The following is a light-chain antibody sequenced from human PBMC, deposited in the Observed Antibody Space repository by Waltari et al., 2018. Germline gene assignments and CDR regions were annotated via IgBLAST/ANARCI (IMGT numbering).Light chain of an antibody. CDR1: QYIDTY. J-gene: IGKJ4*01. CDR2: TAS. Sequence: DIQMTQSPSSLSASVGDRVTITCRASQYIDTYLNWYQQKSGKAPELLIYTASTLHSGVSSRFSGSGSGTDFTLTISSLQPEDFATYYYQQSYSPPFSFGGGTKVEIK. CDR3: QQSYSPPFS. V-gene: IGKV1-39*01.